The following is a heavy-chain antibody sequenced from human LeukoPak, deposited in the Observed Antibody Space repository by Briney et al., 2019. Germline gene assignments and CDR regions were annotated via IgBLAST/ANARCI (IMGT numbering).Heavy chain of an antibody. J-gene: IGHJ6*02. D-gene: IGHD6-13*01. Sequence: PGGSLRLSWAAAGFTFSNAWMSWVRQAPGKGLEWVGRIKSKTDGGTTDYAAPVKGRFTILRDDSKNTLYLQMNSLKTEDTAVYYCTTVGYSSSWVLLYYYYGMDVWGQGTTVTVSS. V-gene: IGHV3-15*01. CDR1: GFTFSNAW. CDR3: TTVGYSSSWVLLYYYYGMDV. CDR2: IKSKTDGGTT.